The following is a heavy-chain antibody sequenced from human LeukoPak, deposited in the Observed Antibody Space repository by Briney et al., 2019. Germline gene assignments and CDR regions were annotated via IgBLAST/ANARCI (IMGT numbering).Heavy chain of an antibody. CDR2: IDSNFRTI. V-gene: IGHV3-48*03. J-gene: IGHJ4*02. CDR1: GFTFSTYE. D-gene: IGHD3-10*01. Sequence: GGSLRLSCAASGFTFSTYEMDWVRQAPGKGLEWISYIDSNFRTIHYADSVKGRFTISRDNAKNSLYLQMNSLRVEDTAVYYCAKVAKYYYGSETYYFFEHWGQGTPVTASS. CDR3: AKVAKYYYGSETYYFFEH.